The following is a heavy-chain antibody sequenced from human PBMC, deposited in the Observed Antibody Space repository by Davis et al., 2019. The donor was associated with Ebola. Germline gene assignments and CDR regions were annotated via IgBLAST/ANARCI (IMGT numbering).Heavy chain of an antibody. CDR1: VITFSSYA. J-gene: IGHJ4*02. Sequence: PGGSLRLSCTDSVITFSSYAMTWVRQAPGKGLEWVSAISGSGGSTYYADSVKGRFTISRDNSRNTLYLQMNTLRAEDTAVYYCAKTKGWELLLFYFDYWGQGILVTVSS. V-gene: IGHV3-23*01. D-gene: IGHD1-26*01. CDR2: ISGSGGST. CDR3: AKTKGWELLLFYFDY.